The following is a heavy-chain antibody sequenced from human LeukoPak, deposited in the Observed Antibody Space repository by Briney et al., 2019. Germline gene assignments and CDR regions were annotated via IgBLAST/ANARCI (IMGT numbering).Heavy chain of an antibody. CDR1: GLTLSSFG. V-gene: IGHV3-21*01. D-gene: IGHD2-21*01. CDR2: ISFSSSDK. J-gene: IGHJ4*02. Sequence: GGSLRLSCAASGLTLSSFGMNWVRQAPGRGLEWVSSISFSSSDKYYADSVKGRFTISRDNAKSSLYLQMNSLRAEDTAVYYCARVFEGTGGFDYWGQGTLVTVSS. CDR3: ARVFEGTGGFDY.